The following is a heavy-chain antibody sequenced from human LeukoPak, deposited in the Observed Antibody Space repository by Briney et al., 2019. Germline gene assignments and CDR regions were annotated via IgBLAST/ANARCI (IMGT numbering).Heavy chain of an antibody. J-gene: IGHJ4*02. CDR1: GFNFNPYY. Sequence: GGSLRLSCVVSGFNFNPYYMSWIRQAPGKGLEWISYIGFYGYQLDYADSVKGRFTISWDNAKDSLYLDMTSLTAEDTAVYYCARKDFSSGSFTYWGQGTLVTVSS. CDR3: ARKDFSSGSFTY. V-gene: IGHV3-11*04. D-gene: IGHD6-19*01. CDR2: IGFYGYQL.